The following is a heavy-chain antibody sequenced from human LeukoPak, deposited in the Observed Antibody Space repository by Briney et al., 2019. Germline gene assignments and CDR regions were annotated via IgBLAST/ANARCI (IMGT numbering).Heavy chain of an antibody. CDR3: ARDTGWYTLNDAFDI. V-gene: IGHV3-21*01. J-gene: IGHJ3*02. CDR2: ISSSSSYI. CDR1: GFTFSSYS. Sequence: GGSLRLSCAASGFTFSSYSMNWVRQAPGKGLEWVSSISSSSSYIYYADSVKGRFTISRDNAKNSLYLQMNSLRAEDTAVYYCARDTGWYTLNDAFDIWGRGTMVTVSS. D-gene: IGHD6-19*01.